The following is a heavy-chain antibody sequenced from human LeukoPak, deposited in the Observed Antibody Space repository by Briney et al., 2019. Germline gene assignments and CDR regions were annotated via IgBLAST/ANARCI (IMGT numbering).Heavy chain of an antibody. Sequence: GGSLRPSCAASGFTFSSYVMHWVRQAPGKGLEWVAVIWYDGSNKYYADSVKGRFTISRDNSKNTLYLQMNSLRAEDTAVYYCAREGHCSGGSCKEGNPWGQGTLVTVSS. D-gene: IGHD2-15*01. CDR2: IWYDGSNK. CDR3: AREGHCSGGSCKEGNP. V-gene: IGHV3-33*01. CDR1: GFTFSSYV. J-gene: IGHJ5*02.